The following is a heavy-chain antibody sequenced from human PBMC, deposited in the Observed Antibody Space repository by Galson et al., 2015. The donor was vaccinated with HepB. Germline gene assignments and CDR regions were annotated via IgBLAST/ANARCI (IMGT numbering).Heavy chain of an antibody. Sequence: SLRLSCAASGFTFSSYSMNWVRQAPGKGLEWVSSISSSSSYIYYADSVKGRFTISRDNAKNSLYLQMNSLRAEDTAVYYYAGDYGGDDYFDYWGQGTLVTVSS. CDR2: ISSSSSYI. J-gene: IGHJ4*02. V-gene: IGHV3-21*01. CDR3: AGDYGGDDYFDY. D-gene: IGHD4-23*01. CDR1: GFTFSSYS.